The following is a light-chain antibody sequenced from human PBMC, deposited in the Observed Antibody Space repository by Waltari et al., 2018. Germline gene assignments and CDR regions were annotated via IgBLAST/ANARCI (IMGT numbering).Light chain of an antibody. J-gene: IGLJ3*02. CDR3: CSYAGSSTWV. V-gene: IGLV2-23*01. CDR2: EGS. CDR1: SSDVGSYNL. Sequence: QSALTQPASVSGSPGQSITISCTGNSSDVGSYNLVSWYQQHPGKAPKLMIYEGSKRPLGVSNRFSGAKSGNTASVTISGRQAEDEADYCCCSYAGSSTWVFGGGTKLTVL.